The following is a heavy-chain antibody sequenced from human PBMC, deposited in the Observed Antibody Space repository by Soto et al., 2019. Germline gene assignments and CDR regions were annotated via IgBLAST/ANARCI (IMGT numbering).Heavy chain of an antibody. V-gene: IGHV1-8*01. CDR1: GYTFTSYD. D-gene: IGHD6-19*01. Sequence: QVQLVQSGAEVKKLGASVKVSCKASGYTFTSYDINWVRQATGQGLEWMGWMNPNSGNTGYAQKFQGRVTMTRNTSISTAYVELSSLGSEDTAVYYCARGVAVAGFADYWGQGTLVTVSS. CDR3: ARGVAVAGFADY. J-gene: IGHJ4*02. CDR2: MNPNSGNT.